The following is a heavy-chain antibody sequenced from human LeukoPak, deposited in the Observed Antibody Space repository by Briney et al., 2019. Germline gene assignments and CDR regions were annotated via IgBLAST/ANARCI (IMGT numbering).Heavy chain of an antibody. CDR1: GFTFSSYS. Sequence: GGSRRLSCAASGFTFSSYSMNWVRQAPGKGLEWVSYISSSSSTIYYADSVKGRFTISRDNAKNSLYLQMNSLRVEDTAVYYCARVFQSGSYLGWFDPWGQGTLVTVSS. J-gene: IGHJ5*02. D-gene: IGHD1-26*01. CDR3: ARVFQSGSYLGWFDP. CDR2: ISSSSSTI. V-gene: IGHV3-48*04.